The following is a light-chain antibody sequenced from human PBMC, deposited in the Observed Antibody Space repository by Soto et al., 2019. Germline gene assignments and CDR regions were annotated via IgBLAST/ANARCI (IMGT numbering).Light chain of an antibody. J-gene: IGKJ5*01. CDR1: QSISSW. Sequence: DIQMTQSPSTLSVSVGDRVTITCRASQSISSWLARYQQKPGKAPKSLIYKASSLESGVPSRFSGSGSGTEFTLTISSLQPDDFATYYCQQYSIYPLTFGQGTRLEIK. CDR2: KAS. CDR3: QQYSIYPLT. V-gene: IGKV1-5*03.